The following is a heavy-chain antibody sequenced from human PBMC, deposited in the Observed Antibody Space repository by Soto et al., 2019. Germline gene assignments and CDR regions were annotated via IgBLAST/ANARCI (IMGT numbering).Heavy chain of an antibody. CDR2: INHSGST. D-gene: IGHD3-22*01. CDR3: AGTYYDSSGYIPGNFDY. CDR1: GGSFSCYY. Sequence: SETLSLTCAVYGGSFSCYYWILIRQPPGKGLEWIGEINHSGSTNYNPSLKSRVTISVDTSKNQFSLKLSSVTAADTAVYYCAGTYYDSSGYIPGNFDYWGQGTLVTVSS. V-gene: IGHV4-34*01. J-gene: IGHJ4*02.